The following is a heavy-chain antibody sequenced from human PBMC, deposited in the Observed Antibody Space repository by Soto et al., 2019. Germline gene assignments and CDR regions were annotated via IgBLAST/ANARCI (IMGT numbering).Heavy chain of an antibody. CDR1: GGSISSYY. V-gene: IGHV4-59*01. Sequence: SETLSLTCTVSGGSISSYYWSWIRQPPGKGLEWIGYIYYSGSTNYNPSLKSRVTISVDTSKNQFSLKLSSVTAADTAVYYCARAADYDILTGGPDYYYYMDVWGKGTTVTVSS. D-gene: IGHD3-9*01. CDR2: IYYSGST. CDR3: ARAADYDILTGGPDYYYYMDV. J-gene: IGHJ6*03.